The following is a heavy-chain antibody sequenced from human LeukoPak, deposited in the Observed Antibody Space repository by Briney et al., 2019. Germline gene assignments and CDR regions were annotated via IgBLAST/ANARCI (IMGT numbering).Heavy chain of an antibody. CDR3: ARGPYSSGWGTFDY. D-gene: IGHD6-19*01. J-gene: IGHJ4*02. CDR2: INHSGST. V-gene: IGHV4-34*01. Sequence: SETLSLTCAVYGGSFSGYYWSWIRQPPGKGLEWIGEINHSGSTNYNPSLKSRVTISVDKSKNQFSLKLSSVTAADTAVYYCARGPYSSGWGTFDYWGQGTLVTVSS. CDR1: GGSFSGYY.